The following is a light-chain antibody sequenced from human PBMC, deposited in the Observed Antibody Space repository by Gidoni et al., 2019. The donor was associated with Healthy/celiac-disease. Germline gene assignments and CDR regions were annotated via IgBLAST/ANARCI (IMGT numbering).Light chain of an antibody. Sequence: QSVLTQPPSASVTPGQMVTISCSGSSSTIGSNTVNWYQQLPVTAPKLLIYSNNQRPSGVPDRFSGSKSGTSASLAISGLQSEDEADYYCAAWDDSLNGAVFGGGTQLTVL. CDR1: SSTIGSNT. CDR3: AAWDDSLNGAV. CDR2: SNN. V-gene: IGLV1-44*01. J-gene: IGLJ7*01.